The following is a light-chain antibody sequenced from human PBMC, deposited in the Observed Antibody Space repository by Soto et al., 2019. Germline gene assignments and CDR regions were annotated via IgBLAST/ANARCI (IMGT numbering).Light chain of an antibody. CDR2: GAS. J-gene: IGKJ4*01. V-gene: IGKV3-20*01. CDR3: QQYGSSPLT. CDR1: QSVSSSY. Sequence: ETVLTQSPGTLSLSPGERATLSGRASQSVSSSYLAWYQQKPGQAPRLLIYGASSRATGIPDRFSGSGSGTDFTLTISRLEPEDFAVYYCQQYGSSPLTFGGGTKVDIK.